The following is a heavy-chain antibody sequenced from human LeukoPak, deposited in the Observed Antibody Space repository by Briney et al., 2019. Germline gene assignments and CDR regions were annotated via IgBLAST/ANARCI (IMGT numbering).Heavy chain of an antibody. V-gene: IGHV3-11*01. D-gene: IGHD3-22*01. Sequence: GGSLRLSCAASGFTFSDYYMSWIRQAPGKGLEWVSYISSSGSTIYYADSVKGRFTISRDNAKNSLYLQMNSLRAEDTAVYFCAKRGVVIRVILVGFHREAYYFDSWGRGALVTVSS. CDR1: GFTFSDYY. CDR3: AKRGVVIRVILVGFHREAYYFDS. J-gene: IGHJ4*02. CDR2: ISSSGSTI.